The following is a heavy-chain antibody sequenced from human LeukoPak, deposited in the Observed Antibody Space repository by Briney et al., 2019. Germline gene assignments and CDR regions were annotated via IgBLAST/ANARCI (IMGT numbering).Heavy chain of an antibody. CDR2: ISSSSGTI. V-gene: IGHV3-48*01. CDR1: GFIFSSFG. CDR3: ARGLHFRVYGSSDFYIH. J-gene: IGHJ4*02. Sequence: GGSLRLSCAASGFIFSSFGMHWIRQAPGKGLEWVSYISSSSGTIYYADSVKGRFTISRDNAKKSMSLQMNSLRAEDTAVYYCARGLHFRVYGSSDFYIHWGQGTLVTVSS. D-gene: IGHD3/OR15-3a*01.